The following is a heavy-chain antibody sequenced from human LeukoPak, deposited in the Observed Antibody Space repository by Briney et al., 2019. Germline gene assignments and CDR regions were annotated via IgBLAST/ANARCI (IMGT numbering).Heavy chain of an antibody. Sequence: TGGSLRLSCAASGFTFSDYAMTWVRQAPWKGLEWVSGISWNSGSIGYADSVKGRFTISRDNAKNSLYLQMNSLRAEDMALYYCAKDASAYSNEDYFDYWGQGTLVTVSS. D-gene: IGHD4-11*01. CDR3: AKDASAYSNEDYFDY. V-gene: IGHV3-9*03. CDR2: ISWNSGSI. J-gene: IGHJ4*02. CDR1: GFTFSDYA.